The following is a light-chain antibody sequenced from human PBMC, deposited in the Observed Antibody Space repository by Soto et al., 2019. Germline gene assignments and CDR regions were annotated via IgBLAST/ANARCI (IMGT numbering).Light chain of an antibody. J-gene: IGKJ5*01. CDR2: DES. V-gene: IGKV3-11*01. CDR1: QSVSSY. Sequence: DIALTPSPAPLSVSPGERATLSCRASQSVSSYLAWYQQKTGQAPRILIYDESNRAIGIPDRFSGSGSGTDLTLTISRLEPEDFAVYYCQKRSNWPLTCGQGTRLEIK. CDR3: QKRSNWPLT.